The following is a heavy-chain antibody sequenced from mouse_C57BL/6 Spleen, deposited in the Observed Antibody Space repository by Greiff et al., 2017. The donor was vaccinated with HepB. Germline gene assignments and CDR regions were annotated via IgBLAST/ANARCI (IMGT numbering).Heavy chain of an antibody. Sequence: EVKLEESGPGLVKPSQSLSLTCSVTGYSITSGYYWNWIRQFPGNKLEWMGYISYDGSNNYNPSLKNRISITRDTSKNQFFLKLNSVTTEDTATYYCARDEYGNYGDYWGQGTTLTVSS. CDR2: ISYDGSN. CDR1: GYSITSGYY. J-gene: IGHJ2*01. CDR3: ARDEYGNYGDY. D-gene: IGHD2-10*02. V-gene: IGHV3-6*01.